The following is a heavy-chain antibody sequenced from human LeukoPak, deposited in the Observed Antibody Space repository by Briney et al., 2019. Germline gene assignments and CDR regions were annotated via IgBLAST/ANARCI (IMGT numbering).Heavy chain of an antibody. V-gene: IGHV3-30-3*01. D-gene: IGHD3-10*01. CDR3: ARDFMARGVITTLGY. CDR1: GFTFSSYA. Sequence: PGGSLRLSCAASGFTFSSYAMHWVRQAPGKGLEWVAVISYDGSNKYYADSVKGRFTISRDNSKNTLYLQMNSLRAEDTAVYYCARDFMARGVITTLGYWGQGTLVTVSS. CDR2: ISYDGSNK. J-gene: IGHJ4*02.